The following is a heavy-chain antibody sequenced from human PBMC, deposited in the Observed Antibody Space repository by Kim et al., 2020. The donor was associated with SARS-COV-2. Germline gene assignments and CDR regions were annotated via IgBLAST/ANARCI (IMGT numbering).Heavy chain of an antibody. V-gene: IGHV5-51*01. CDR1: GYSFTSYW. D-gene: IGHD6-13*01. Sequence: GESLKISCKGSGYSFTSYWIGWVRQMPGKGLEWMGIIYPGDSDTRYSPSFQGQVTISADKSISTAYLQWSSLKASDTAMYYCASTNTPEDSSSGDDAFDIWGQGTMVTVSS. CDR3: ASTNTPEDSSSGDDAFDI. J-gene: IGHJ3*02. CDR2: IYPGDSDT.